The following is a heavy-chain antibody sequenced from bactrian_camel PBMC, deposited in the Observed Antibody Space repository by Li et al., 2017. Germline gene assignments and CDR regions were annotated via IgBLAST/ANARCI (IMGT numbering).Heavy chain of an antibody. CDR1: EGTITSDC. J-gene: IGHJ4*01. CDR2: IGGDGRT. D-gene: IGHD4*01. CDR3: AIGDRPRAVRDGSV. V-gene: IGHV3S53*01. Sequence: HVQLVESGGVSVQAGGSLRISCAASEGTITSDCVGWFRRLPGQEREGVAAIGGDGRTNYADSVKGRFTISRDNAENTVYLQMNDLKIDDTGVYICAIGDRPRAVRDGSVRGQGTQVTVS.